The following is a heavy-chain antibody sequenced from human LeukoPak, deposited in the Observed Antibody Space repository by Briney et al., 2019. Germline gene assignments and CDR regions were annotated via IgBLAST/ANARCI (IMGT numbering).Heavy chain of an antibody. V-gene: IGHV3-7*01. D-gene: IGHD2-15*01. Sequence: GGSLRLSCEASGFTFSSYWMSWVRQAPGKGLEWVANIKQDGSERYYVDSVKGRLTMSRDNAKNSLFLQMNSLRAEDTAVYYCARGASGSVVALDQWGQGTLVTVSS. CDR1: GFTFSSYW. CDR2: IKQDGSER. J-gene: IGHJ4*02. CDR3: ARGASGSVVALDQ.